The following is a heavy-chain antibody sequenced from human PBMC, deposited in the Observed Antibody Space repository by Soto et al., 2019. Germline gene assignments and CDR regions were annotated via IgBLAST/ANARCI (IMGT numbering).Heavy chain of an antibody. V-gene: IGHV3-48*01. CDR2: ISSGSSTI. J-gene: IGHJ4*02. Sequence: PGGSLRLSCAASGFTFSSYSMNWVRQAPGKGLEWVSYISSGSSTIYYADSVKGRFTISRDNSKNSLYLQMNSLRAEDTAVYYCAKERDRTRYYFDYWGQGTLVTVSS. CDR3: AKERDRTRYYFDY. CDR1: GFTFSSYS. D-gene: IGHD2-15*01.